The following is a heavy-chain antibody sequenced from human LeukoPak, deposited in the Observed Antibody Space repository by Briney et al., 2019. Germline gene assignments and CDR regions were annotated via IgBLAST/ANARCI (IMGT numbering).Heavy chain of an antibody. V-gene: IGHV3-30-3*01. D-gene: IGHD4-17*01. CDR3: ARPTTVTTIAADAFDI. CDR1: GFTFSSYA. CDR2: ISYDGSNK. Sequence: GGSLRLSCAASGFTFSSYAMHWVRQAPGKGLEWVAVISYDGSNKYYADSVKGRFTISRDNSKNTLYLQMNSLRAEDTAVYYCARPTTVTTIAADAFDIWGQGTMVTVSS. J-gene: IGHJ3*02.